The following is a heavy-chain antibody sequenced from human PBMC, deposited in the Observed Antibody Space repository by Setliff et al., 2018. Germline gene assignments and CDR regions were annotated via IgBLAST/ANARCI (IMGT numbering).Heavy chain of an antibody. CDR3: ARDGHAYSTYFYMDV. D-gene: IGHD4-4*01. Sequence: ASVKVSCKASGYTFTGYYMHWVRQAPGQGFEWMGRINPKSGGTNYAEKFQGRVTMTRDTSITTAYMELTRLRSDDTAVYFCARDGHAYSTYFYMDVWGKGTTVTVSS. J-gene: IGHJ6*03. CDR1: GYTFTGYY. V-gene: IGHV1-2*06. CDR2: INPKSGGT.